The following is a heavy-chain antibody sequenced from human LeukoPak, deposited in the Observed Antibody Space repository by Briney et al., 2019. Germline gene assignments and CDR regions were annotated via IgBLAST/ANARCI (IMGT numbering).Heavy chain of an antibody. V-gene: IGHV4-38-2*01. Sequence: SETLSLTCSVSGYSISSGYYWGWIRQPPGKGLEGIGNIYHSGSTYYNPSLKSRVTTSVETSKNQFSLRLSSVTAADTAVYYCARYSSGFDAFDFWGQGTMVTVSS. CDR3: ARYSSGFDAFDF. CDR1: GYSISSGYY. CDR2: IYHSGST. D-gene: IGHD3-22*01. J-gene: IGHJ3*01.